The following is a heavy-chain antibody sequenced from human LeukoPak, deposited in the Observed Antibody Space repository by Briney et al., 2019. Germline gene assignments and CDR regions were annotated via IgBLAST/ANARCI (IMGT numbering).Heavy chain of an antibody. J-gene: IGHJ4*02. CDR1: GFTFSSYG. CDR3: ARDGSSGWYWVDY. Sequence: GRSLRLSCAASGFTFSSYGMHWVRQAPGKGLEWVAGIWYDGSNKYYADSVKGRFTISRDNSKNTLYLQMNSLRAEDTAVYYCARDGSSGWYWVDYWGQGTLVTVSS. D-gene: IGHD6-19*01. CDR2: IWYDGSNK. V-gene: IGHV3-33*01.